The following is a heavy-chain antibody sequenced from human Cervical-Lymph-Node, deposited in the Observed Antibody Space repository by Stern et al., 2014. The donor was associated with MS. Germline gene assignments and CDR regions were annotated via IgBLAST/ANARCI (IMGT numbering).Heavy chain of an antibody. V-gene: IGHV3-53*01. CDR2: IYTDGST. CDR1: GFIVSKNY. D-gene: IGHD3-3*01. CDR3: ARAIFGVNTAAMAPDAFDS. J-gene: IGHJ3*01. Sequence: EVQLVESGGGLIQPGGSLRLSCAAPGFIVSKNYMSWVRQAPGKGLEWVSLIYTDGSTYYAGSVKGRFTISRDSSKNKLFLQMNPLRAEDTAMYYCARAIFGVNTAAMAPDAFDSWGQGTMVTVSS.